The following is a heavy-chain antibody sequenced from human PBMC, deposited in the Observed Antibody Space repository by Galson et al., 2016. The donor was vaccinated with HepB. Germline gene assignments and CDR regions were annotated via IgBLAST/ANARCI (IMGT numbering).Heavy chain of an antibody. D-gene: IGHD6-13*01. V-gene: IGHV5-51*01. CDR2: IDPRDSDT. Sequence: QSGAEVKKPGESLKISCKGSGYSFSNYWIGWVRQMPGKGLEWMGVIDPRDSDTRYSPSFQGQVTISADKSITTAYLQWTSLRASDSAMYYCARLRQYSGSWYGWFDPWGQGTLVTVSS. CDR3: ARLRQYSGSWYGWFDP. J-gene: IGHJ5*02. CDR1: GYSFSNYW.